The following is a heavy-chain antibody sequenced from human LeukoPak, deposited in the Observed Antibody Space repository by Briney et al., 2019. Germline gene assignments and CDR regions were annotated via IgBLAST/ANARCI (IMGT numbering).Heavy chain of an antibody. CDR3: AKKGYAGSGIYSYYFDY. V-gene: IGHV3-23*01. Sequence: GGSLRLPCAASGFTFSSFSMNWVRQAPGKGLEWVSTLSTSGAATYYADSVKGRFTISRDNSQNTLYLQMNSLRAEDTAVYYCAKKGYAGSGIYSYYFDYWGQGALVTVSS. J-gene: IGHJ4*02. D-gene: IGHD3-10*01. CDR1: GFTFSSFS. CDR2: LSTSGAAT.